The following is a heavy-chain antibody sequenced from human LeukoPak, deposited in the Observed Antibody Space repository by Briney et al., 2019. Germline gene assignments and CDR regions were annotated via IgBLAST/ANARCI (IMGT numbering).Heavy chain of an antibody. CDR3: ARPGPYDSSPLGAFDI. Sequence: GGSLRLSCAASGFTFSGSTIHWVRQASGKGLEWIGRIRSKANNYATAYAASVKGRFTISRDDSKNTAYLQMNSLKTEDTALYYCARPGPYDSSPLGAFDIWGRGTMVTVSS. CDR2: IRSKANNYAT. D-gene: IGHD3-22*01. J-gene: IGHJ3*02. CDR1: GFTFSGST. V-gene: IGHV3-73*01.